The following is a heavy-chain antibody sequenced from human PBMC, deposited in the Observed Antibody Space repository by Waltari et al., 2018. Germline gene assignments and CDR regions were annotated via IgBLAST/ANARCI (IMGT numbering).Heavy chain of an antibody. Sequence: QVQRVQSGAEVQKPGASVKVSCKASGGTLSCYAISGVGQATGQGPEWMGRIIPILGTANDAQKFQGRVTITADESTSTAYMELSSLRSEDTAVYYCARDSSGWYRDWGQGTLVTVSS. CDR2: IIPILGTA. D-gene: IGHD6-19*01. J-gene: IGHJ4*02. CDR3: ARDSSGWYRD. CDR1: GGTLSCYA. V-gene: IGHV1-69*15.